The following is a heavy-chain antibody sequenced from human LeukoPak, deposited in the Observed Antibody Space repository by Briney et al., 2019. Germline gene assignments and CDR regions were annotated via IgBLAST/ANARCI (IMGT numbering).Heavy chain of an antibody. V-gene: IGHV3-23*01. CDR3: AKTPHVLRGGHYYFDY. CDR2: ISGSGDST. CDR1: GFTFSSYA. D-gene: IGHD2/OR15-2a*01. J-gene: IGHJ4*02. Sequence: PGGSLRLSCAASGFTFSSYAMSWVRQAPGKGLEWVSAISGSGDSTYYADSVKGRFTISRGNSKNTLYLQMDSLRAEDTAIYYCAKTPHVLRGGHYYFDYWGQGTLVTVSS.